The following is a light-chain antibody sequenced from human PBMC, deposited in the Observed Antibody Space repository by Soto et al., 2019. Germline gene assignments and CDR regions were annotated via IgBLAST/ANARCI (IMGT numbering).Light chain of an antibody. CDR2: DVS. V-gene: IGLV2-14*01. CDR1: SSDVGGHNS. CDR3: SSYTSSSTLV. Sequence: PATLSVSPGERVTISCTGTSSDVGGHNSVAWYQHNPGKAPKLMIYDVSNRPSGVSSRFSGSKSGNTASLSISGLQAEDEADYYCSSYTSSSTLVFGTGTKVTVL. J-gene: IGLJ1*01.